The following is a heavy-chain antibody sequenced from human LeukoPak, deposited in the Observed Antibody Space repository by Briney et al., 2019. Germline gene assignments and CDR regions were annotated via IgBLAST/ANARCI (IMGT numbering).Heavy chain of an antibody. CDR3: ARDWWNDY. CDR2: ISYDGSNK. V-gene: IGHV3-30*04. D-gene: IGHD2-15*01. Sequence: PGRSLRLSFAASGFTFSSFAMHWVRQAPGKGLEWVAVISYDGSNKYYADSVKGRFTVSRDNSKNTLYLQMNSLRAEDTAVYYCARDWWNDYWGQGTLVTVSS. CDR1: GFTFSSFA. J-gene: IGHJ4*02.